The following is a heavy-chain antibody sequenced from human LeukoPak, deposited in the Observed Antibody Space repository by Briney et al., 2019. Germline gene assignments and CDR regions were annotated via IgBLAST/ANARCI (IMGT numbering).Heavy chain of an antibody. CDR1: GGSISSYY. V-gene: IGHV4-39*01. CDR3: ARQDCSSTSCYRDFDY. Sequence: SETLSLTCTVSGGSISSYYWGWIRQPPGKGLEWIGSIYYSGSTYYNPSLKSRVTISVDTSKNQFSLKLSSVTAADTAVYYCARQDCSSTSCYRDFDYWGQGTLVTVSS. D-gene: IGHD2-2*01. J-gene: IGHJ4*02. CDR2: IYYSGST.